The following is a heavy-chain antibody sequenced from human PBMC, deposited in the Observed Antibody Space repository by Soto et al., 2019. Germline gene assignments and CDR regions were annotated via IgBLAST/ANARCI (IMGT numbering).Heavy chain of an antibody. Sequence: QVQMQESGPGLVKPSQTLSLTCNVSGGSLSSGSYYWSWIRQRPRKGLEWIGYLYYSRNTYYNPSLKSRITISLDTSENQFSLKLSSVSAADTAVYYCARLGTGAFDSWGQGTLVTVSS. CDR1: GGSLSSGSYY. CDR3: ARLGTGAFDS. J-gene: IGHJ4*02. V-gene: IGHV4-31*03. CDR2: LYYSRNT. D-gene: IGHD3-16*01.